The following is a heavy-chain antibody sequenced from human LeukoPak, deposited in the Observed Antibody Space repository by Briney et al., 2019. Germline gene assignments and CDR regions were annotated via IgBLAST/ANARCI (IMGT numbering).Heavy chain of an antibody. CDR2: ISGSGGAT. J-gene: IGHJ6*02. Sequence: PGGSLRLSCAASGFTFNNYAMSWVRQAPGKGLEWVSAISGSGGATYYAGSVKGRFTISRDNSKNTLFLHMNSLRVEDTAVYYCAKAPAAATKYYYGMDVWGQGTTVTVSS. CDR3: AKAPAAATKYYYGMDV. D-gene: IGHD6-13*01. CDR1: GFTFNNYA. V-gene: IGHV3-23*01.